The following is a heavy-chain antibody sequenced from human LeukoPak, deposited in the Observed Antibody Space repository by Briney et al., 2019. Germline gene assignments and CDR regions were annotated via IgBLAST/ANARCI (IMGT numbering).Heavy chain of an antibody. V-gene: IGHV3-66*01. Sequence: GGSLRLSCAASGFTVSSNYMSWVRQAPGKGLEWVSVIYSGGSTYYADSVKGRFTISRDSSKNTLYLQMNSLRAEDTAVYYCAREEYGYPNLFDYWGQGTLVTVSS. CDR1: GFTVSSNY. J-gene: IGHJ4*02. D-gene: IGHD3-16*02. CDR3: AREEYGYPNLFDY. CDR2: IYSGGST.